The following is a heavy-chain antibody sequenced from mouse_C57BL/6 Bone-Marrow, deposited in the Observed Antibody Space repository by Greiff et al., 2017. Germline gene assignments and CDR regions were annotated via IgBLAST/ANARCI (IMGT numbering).Heavy chain of an antibody. D-gene: IGHD1-1*01. CDR2: IYPGDGDT. CDR1: GYAFSSSW. J-gene: IGHJ1*03. V-gene: IGHV1-82*01. Sequence: QVQLQQSGPELVKPGASVKISCKASGYAFSSSWMNWVKQRPGKGLEWIGRIYPGDGDTNYNGKFKGKATLTADKSSSTAYMQLSSLTSEDSAVYFCARWGYNTTPEDDWGTGTTVTVSA. CDR3: ARWGYNTTPEDD.